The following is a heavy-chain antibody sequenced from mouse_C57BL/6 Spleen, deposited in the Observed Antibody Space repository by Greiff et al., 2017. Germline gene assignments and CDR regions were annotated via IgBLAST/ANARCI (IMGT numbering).Heavy chain of an antibody. CDR2: FHPYNDDT. CDR3: AKGGPYAMDY. V-gene: IGHV1-47*01. Sequence: VLLVESGAELVKPGASVKMSCKASGYTFTTYPIEWMKQNHGQSLEWIGNFHPYNDDTKYNEKFKGKATLTVEKSSSTVYLELSRLTSDDSAVYYCAKGGPYAMDYWGQGTSVTVSS. J-gene: IGHJ4*01. CDR1: GYTFTTYP.